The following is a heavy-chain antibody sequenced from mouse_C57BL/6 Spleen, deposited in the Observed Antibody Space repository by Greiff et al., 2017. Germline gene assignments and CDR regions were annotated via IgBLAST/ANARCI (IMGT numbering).Heavy chain of an antibody. CDR2: INPNNGGT. D-gene: IGHD1-1*01. CDR3: ARSNYGSSSYAMDY. V-gene: IGHV1-26*01. CDR1: GYTFTDYY. Sequence: EVQLQQSGPELVKPGASVKISCKASGYTFTDYYMNWVKQSHGKSLEWIGDINPNNGGTSYNQKFKGKATLTVDKSSSTAYMELRSLTSEDSAAYYCARSNYGSSSYAMDYWGQGTSVTVSS. J-gene: IGHJ4*01.